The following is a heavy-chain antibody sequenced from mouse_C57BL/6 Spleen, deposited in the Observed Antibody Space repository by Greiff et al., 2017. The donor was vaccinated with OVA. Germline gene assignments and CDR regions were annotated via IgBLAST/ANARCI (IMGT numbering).Heavy chain of an antibody. CDR1: GYAFSSYW. CDR2: IYPGDGDT. D-gene: IGHD3-2*02. J-gene: IGHJ4*01. Sequence: QVQLQQSGAELVKPGASVKISCKASGYAFSSYWMNWVKQRPGKGLEWIGQIYPGDGDTNYNGKFKGKATLTADKSSSPAYMQLSSLTSEDSAVYFCAVLDSSGYRRVDYWGQGTSVTVSS. V-gene: IGHV1-80*01. CDR3: AVLDSSGYRRVDY.